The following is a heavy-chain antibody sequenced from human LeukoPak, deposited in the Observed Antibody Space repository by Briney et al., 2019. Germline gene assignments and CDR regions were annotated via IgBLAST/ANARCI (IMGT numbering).Heavy chain of an antibody. J-gene: IGHJ4*02. Sequence: PGGSLRLSCAASGFTFSDYGMHWVHQATGKGLEWVSAIGTAGDTYYTGSVKGRFTISRENAKNSLYLQMNSLRAGDTAVYYCVRVAKERVGGVYYFDYWGQGTPVTVSS. CDR1: GFTFSDYG. D-gene: IGHD1-1*01. CDR3: VRVAKERVGGVYYFDY. V-gene: IGHV3-13*01. CDR2: IGTAGDT.